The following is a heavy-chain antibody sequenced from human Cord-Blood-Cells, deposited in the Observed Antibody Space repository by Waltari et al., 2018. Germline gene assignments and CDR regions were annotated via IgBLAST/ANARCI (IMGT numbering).Heavy chain of an antibody. CDR2: NYPGEPDT. Sequence: EVQLVQSGAEVKKPGESLKISCKGSGYSFTSYWIGWVRQMPGKGLEWMGINYPGEPDTRCCPSVQGQVTISADKSISTAYLQWRSLKASDTAMYYCARLGRTFGGVNVIDPWGQGTLVTVSS. CDR3: ARLGRTFGGVNVIDP. J-gene: IGHJ5*02. D-gene: IGHD3-16*02. CDR1: GYSFTSYW. V-gene: IGHV5-51*01.